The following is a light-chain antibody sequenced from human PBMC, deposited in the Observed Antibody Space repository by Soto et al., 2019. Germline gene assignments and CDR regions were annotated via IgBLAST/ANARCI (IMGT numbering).Light chain of an antibody. Sequence: DIQMTQSPSTLSASVGDRVAITCRASQHISTWLAWYQQKPGKAPNLLIYKASSLQSGVPSRFSGSGSGTEFTLTISSLQPDDFATYYCQQYHSYSWTLGQGTKVDIK. V-gene: IGKV1-5*03. CDR1: QHISTW. CDR2: KAS. J-gene: IGKJ1*01. CDR3: QQYHSYSWT.